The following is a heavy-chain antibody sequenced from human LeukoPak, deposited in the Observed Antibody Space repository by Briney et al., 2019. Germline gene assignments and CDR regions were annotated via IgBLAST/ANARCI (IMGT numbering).Heavy chain of an antibody. J-gene: IGHJ5*02. CDR1: GYTFTSYY. D-gene: IGHD2-2*03. CDR3: ARDFGYCSSTSCYLNWFDP. Sequence: ASVKVSCKASGYTFTSYYMHWVRQAPGQGLEWMGIINPSGGSTSYAQKFQGRVTMTRDTSTSTVYMELSSLRSEDTAVYYCARDFGYCSSTSCYLNWFDPWGQGTLVTVSS. CDR2: INPSGGST. V-gene: IGHV1-46*01.